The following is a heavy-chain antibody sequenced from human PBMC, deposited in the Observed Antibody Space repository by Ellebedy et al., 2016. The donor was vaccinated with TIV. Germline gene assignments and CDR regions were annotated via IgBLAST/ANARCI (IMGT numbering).Heavy chain of an antibody. CDR1: GFTFSSYG. CDR2: IWYDGSNK. J-gene: IGHJ4*02. CDR3: ARDGLSPLWTIDY. D-gene: IGHD2/OR15-2a*01. Sequence: PGGSLRLSCAASGFTFSSYGMHWVRQAPGKGLEWVAVIWYDGSNKYYADSVKGRFTISRDNSKNTLYLQMNSLRAEDTAVYYCARDGLSPLWTIDYWGLGTLVTVSS. V-gene: IGHV3-33*01.